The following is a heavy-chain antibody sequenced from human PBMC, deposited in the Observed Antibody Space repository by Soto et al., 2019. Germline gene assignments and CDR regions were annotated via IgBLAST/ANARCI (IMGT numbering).Heavy chain of an antibody. CDR3: ARDRRYCSGGRCYPGFDY. J-gene: IGHJ4*02. Sequence: TSETLSLTCTVSGDAVSSGTYYWSWIRQPPGKGLEWIGYISYSGSTDYNPSFKSRVTISVDTSKNQFALRLSSVTAADTAVYYCARDRRYCSGGRCYPGFDYWGQGTLVTVSS. V-gene: IGHV4-61*01. CDR1: GDAVSSGTYY. CDR2: ISYSGST. D-gene: IGHD2-15*01.